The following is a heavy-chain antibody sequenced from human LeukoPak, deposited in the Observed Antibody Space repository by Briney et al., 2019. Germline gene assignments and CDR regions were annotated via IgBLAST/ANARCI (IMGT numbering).Heavy chain of an antibody. Sequence: ASVKVSCKLSGNTLRELPIQWVRQAGGKGLEWMAGFDPENSEIVYAQKFQGRVTMTEDTSTNTAYMELTSLTSDDTALYYCATRGSDFWSGFDYWGQGTQVTVSS. CDR2: FDPENSEI. CDR3: ATRGSDFWSGFDY. V-gene: IGHV1-24*01. D-gene: IGHD3-3*01. CDR1: GNTLRELP. J-gene: IGHJ4*02.